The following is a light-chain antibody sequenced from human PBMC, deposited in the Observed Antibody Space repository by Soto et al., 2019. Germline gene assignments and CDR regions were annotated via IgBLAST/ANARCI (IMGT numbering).Light chain of an antibody. CDR2: DAS. CDR1: QSVSTY. V-gene: IGKV3-11*01. CDR3: QVRSNWPPSIT. Sequence: EIVLTQSPATLSLSPGERATLSCRASQSVSTYLAWYQQKTGQAPRLLIYDASNRATGIPARFSGSGSGTDFTLTISGLEPEDFAVYYCQVRSNWPPSITFGQGTRLEI. J-gene: IGKJ5*01.